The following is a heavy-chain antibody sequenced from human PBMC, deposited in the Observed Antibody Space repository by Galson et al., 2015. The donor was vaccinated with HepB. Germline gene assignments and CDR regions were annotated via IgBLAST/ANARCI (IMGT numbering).Heavy chain of an antibody. CDR1: GFTFSSSA. J-gene: IGHJ4*02. CDR2: FTSGGST. D-gene: IGHD2-2*02. Sequence: SLRLSCAASGFTFSSSAMSWVRQAPGRGLEWVSTFTSGGSTYYSDSVKGRFTISRDSSKNTLYLQMNSLRAEDTAVYYCAKVGYCSSSSCYRGSFDYWGQGTLVTVSS. V-gene: IGHV3-23*01. CDR3: AKVGYCSSSSCYRGSFDY.